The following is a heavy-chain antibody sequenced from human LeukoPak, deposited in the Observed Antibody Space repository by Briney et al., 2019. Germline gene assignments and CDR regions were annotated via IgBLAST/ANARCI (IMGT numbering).Heavy chain of an antibody. CDR2: ISDNGGDT. D-gene: IGHD5-24*01. J-gene: IGHJ5*02. CDR3: VSLSWSREANNFAQFKWFDP. V-gene: IGHV3-64D*09. Sequence: PGGSLRLSCSASGFTFSNYAMHWVRQAPGKGLEYVSAISDNGGDTYYADSVKGRFTISRDNSKSTLYLQMSSLRSEDTAVYYCVSLSWSREANNFAQFKWFDPWGQGTLVTVSS. CDR1: GFTFSNYA.